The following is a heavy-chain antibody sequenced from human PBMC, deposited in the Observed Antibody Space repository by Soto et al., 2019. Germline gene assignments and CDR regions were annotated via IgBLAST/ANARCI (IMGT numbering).Heavy chain of an antibody. D-gene: IGHD3-9*01. CDR3: ASDPPNDILNYFEY. Sequence: PGGSLRLSCAASGFTFSFYAMTWVRQAPGKGLEWISSISDSGSSTYYADSVKGRFTISRDNDKNTLFLQMDSLRPEDTAVYYCASDPPNDILNYFEYWGQGNQVTVSS. CDR2: ISDSGSST. V-gene: IGHV3-23*01. J-gene: IGHJ4*02. CDR1: GFTFSFYA.